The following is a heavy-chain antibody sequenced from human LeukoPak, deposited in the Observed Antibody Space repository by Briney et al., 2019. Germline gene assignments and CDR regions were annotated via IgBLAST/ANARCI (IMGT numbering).Heavy chain of an antibody. V-gene: IGHV1-69*13. D-gene: IGHD2-21*01. CDR2: IIPIFGTA. Sequence: ASVKVSCKASGGAFSSYAISWVPQAPGKGLEWIGGIIPIFGTAKYAQKLQGRVTIKAEESTRTAYMELSSLRSEDTAVYYFARGRLAYCGGDCYYPLDYWGQGTLVTVSS. CDR1: GGAFSSYA. CDR3: ARGRLAYCGGDCYYPLDY. J-gene: IGHJ4*02.